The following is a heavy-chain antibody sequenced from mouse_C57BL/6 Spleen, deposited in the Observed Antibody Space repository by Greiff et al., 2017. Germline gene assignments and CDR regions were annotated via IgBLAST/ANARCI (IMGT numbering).Heavy chain of an antibody. CDR3: ARHRTDGSSLDY. V-gene: IGHV5-9*01. CDR1: GFTFSSYT. D-gene: IGHD1-1*01. CDR2: ISGGGGNT. Sequence: EVHLVESGGGLVKPGGSLKLSCAASGFTFSSYTMSWVRQTPEKRLEWVATISGGGGNTYYPDSVKGRFTISRDNAKNTLYLQMSSLRSEDTALYYCARHRTDGSSLDYWGQGTTLTVSS. J-gene: IGHJ2*01.